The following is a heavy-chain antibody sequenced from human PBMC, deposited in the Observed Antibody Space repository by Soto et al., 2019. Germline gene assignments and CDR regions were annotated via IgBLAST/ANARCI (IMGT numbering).Heavy chain of an antibody. J-gene: IGHJ5*02. D-gene: IGHD2-8*01. CDR3: AREDGYCTTTYCSNWFAP. V-gene: IGHV1-18*01. CDR2: ISAYNGDT. Sequence: ASVKVSCKASGYTFRNYGINWVRQAPGQGLEWMGWISAYNGDTNYAQKFQGRVTMTTDASTTTAYMELKSLTSDDTAVYFCAREDGYCTTTYCSNWFAPWGQGSQVTVSS. CDR1: GYTFRNYG.